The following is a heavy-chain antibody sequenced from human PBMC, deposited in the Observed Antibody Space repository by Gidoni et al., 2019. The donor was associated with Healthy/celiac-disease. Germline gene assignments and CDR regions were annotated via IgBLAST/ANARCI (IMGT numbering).Heavy chain of an antibody. CDR1: GFPFRSYG. D-gene: IGHD3-3*01. CDR3: AKDDFWSGYYTGLWDY. V-gene: IGHV3-30*18. CDR2: ISYDGSNK. Sequence: QVQLVESGGGVVQPGRSLRLSCAASGFPFRSYGMHGVRQAPGKGLEGVAVISYDGSNKYYADSVKGRFTISRDNSKNTLYLQMNSLRAEDTAVYYCAKDDFWSGYYTGLWDYWGQGTLVTVSS. J-gene: IGHJ4*02.